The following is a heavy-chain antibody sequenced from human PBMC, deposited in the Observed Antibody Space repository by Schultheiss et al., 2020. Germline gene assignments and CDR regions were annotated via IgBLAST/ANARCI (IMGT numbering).Heavy chain of an antibody. V-gene: IGHV4-30-4*01. CDR3: ARERIAAAGANWFDP. CDR1: GGSISSGDYY. Sequence: SETLSLTCTVSGGSISSGDYYWSWIRQPPGKGLEWIGYIYYSGSTYYNPSLKSRVTISVDTSKNQFSLKLSSVTAADTAVYYCARERIAAAGANWFDPWGQGTLVTVSS. D-gene: IGHD6-13*01. CDR2: IYYSGST. J-gene: IGHJ5*02.